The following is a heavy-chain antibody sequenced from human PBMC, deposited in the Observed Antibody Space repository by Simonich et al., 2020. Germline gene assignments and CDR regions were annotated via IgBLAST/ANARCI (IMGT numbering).Heavy chain of an antibody. J-gene: IGHJ4*02. D-gene: IGHD1-1*01. CDR3: ARWTATGYYFDY. CDR2: IEGGGST. Sequence: EVQLVESGGGLIQPGGSLRLSCAASGFTVSGNFMSGVRQAPGKGRNGIAVIEGGGSTYDADSVKGRFTIARDNSKNTLYRQINSLGAEDTAVYYCARWTATGYYFDYWGQGTLVTVSS. CDR1: GFTVSGNF. V-gene: IGHV3-53*01.